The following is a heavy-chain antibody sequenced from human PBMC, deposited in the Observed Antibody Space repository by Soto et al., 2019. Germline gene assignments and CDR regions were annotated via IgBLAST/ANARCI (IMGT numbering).Heavy chain of an antibody. V-gene: IGHV1-69*13. Sequence: AASVKVSCKASGGTFSSYAISWVRQAPGQGLEWMGGIIPIFGTANYAQKFQGRVTITADESTSTAYMELSSLRSEDTAVYYCARVNWNYDLGYYYGMDVWGQGTTVTVSS. D-gene: IGHD1-7*01. CDR3: ARVNWNYDLGYYYGMDV. CDR1: GGTFSSYA. J-gene: IGHJ6*02. CDR2: IIPIFGTA.